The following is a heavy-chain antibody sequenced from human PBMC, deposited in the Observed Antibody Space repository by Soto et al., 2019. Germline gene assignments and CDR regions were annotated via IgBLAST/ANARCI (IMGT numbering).Heavy chain of an antibody. CDR3: ARETKLQNSGYDLRLVGAYYYYYYMDV. J-gene: IGHJ6*03. V-gene: IGHV1-18*01. CDR2: ISAYNGNT. D-gene: IGHD5-12*01. Sequence: GASVKVSCKASGYTFTSYGISWVRQAPGQGLEWMGWISAYNGNTNYAQKLQGRVTMTTDTSASTAYMELRSLRSDDTAVYYCARETKLQNSGYDLRLVGAYYYYYYMDVWGKGTTVTVSS. CDR1: GYTFTSYG.